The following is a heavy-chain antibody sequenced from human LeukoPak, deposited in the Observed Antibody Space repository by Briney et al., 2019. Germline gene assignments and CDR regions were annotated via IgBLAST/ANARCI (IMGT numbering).Heavy chain of an antibody. V-gene: IGHV4-30-2*03. D-gene: IGHD2-2*01. CDR2: IYHSGST. CDR1: GGSISSGGHY. CDR3: ARQKYGAHY. Sequence: SQTLSLTCTVSGGSISSGGHYWSWIRQPPGKGLEWIGYIYHSGSTYYTPSLKSRVTMSVDTSKNQFSLRLRSVTAADTAVYYCARQKYGAHYWGQGTLVTVSS. J-gene: IGHJ4*02.